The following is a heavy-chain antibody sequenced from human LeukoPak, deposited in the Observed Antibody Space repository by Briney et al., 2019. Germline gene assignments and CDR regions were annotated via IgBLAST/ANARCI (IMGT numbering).Heavy chain of an antibody. CDR2: INHSGCT. V-gene: IGHV4-34*01. CDR1: GVSFNDYY. D-gene: IGHD1-14*01. J-gene: IGHJ4*02. CDR3: TRMTTGHDY. Sequence: SETLSPTCAVSGVSFNDYYWSWVRQSPGKGLEWIGEINHSGCTNGSPSLKSRVTISIDTSRKQFSLNLRSVTVADTAVYYCTRMTTGHDYWGQGTLVTVSS.